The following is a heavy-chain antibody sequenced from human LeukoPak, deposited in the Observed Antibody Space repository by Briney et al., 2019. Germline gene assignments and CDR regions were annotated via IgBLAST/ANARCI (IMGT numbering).Heavy chain of an antibody. CDR1: GFSLSNYA. D-gene: IGHD2-2*01. V-gene: IGHV3-23*01. J-gene: IGHJ3*02. Sequence: TGGSLRLSCAVSGFSLSNYAMSWVRQAPGKGLEWVSLIIASSGSTVYADSVKGRFTISRDNSKNTLYLQMNSLRAEDTAVYYCARVRSARPRLVPAKYVNPDAFDIWGQGTMVTVSS. CDR2: IIASSGST. CDR3: ARVRSARPRLVPAKYVNPDAFDI.